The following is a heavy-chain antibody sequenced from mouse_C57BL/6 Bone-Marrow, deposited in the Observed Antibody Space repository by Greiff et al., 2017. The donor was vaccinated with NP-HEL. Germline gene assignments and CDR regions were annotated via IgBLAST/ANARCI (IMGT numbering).Heavy chain of an antibody. D-gene: IGHD4-1*01. CDR2: ISSGGSYT. CDR1: GFTFSSYG. J-gene: IGHJ3*01. Sequence: EVQLVESGGDLVKPGGSLKLSCAASGFTFSSYGMSWVRQTPDKRLEWVATISSGGSYTYYPDSVKWRFTISRDNAKNTLYLQMSSLKSEDTAMYYCASTGTWMFAYWGQGTLVTVSA. CDR3: ASTGTWMFAY. V-gene: IGHV5-6*01.